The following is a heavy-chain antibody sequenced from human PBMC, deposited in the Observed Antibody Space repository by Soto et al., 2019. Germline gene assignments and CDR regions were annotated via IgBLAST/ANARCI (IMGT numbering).Heavy chain of an antibody. V-gene: IGHV3-74*03. Sequence: GGSLRLSCAASGFTFSNYWMYWFRQAPGEGLVWVSRVNNDGTDTTHADSVKGRFTISRDNAENTLYLQMNSLRAEDTAVYYCARGGLQHALDVWGQGSTVTVSS. CDR3: ARGGLQHALDV. CDR2: VNNDGTDT. CDR1: GFTFSNYW. D-gene: IGHD6-13*01. J-gene: IGHJ6*02.